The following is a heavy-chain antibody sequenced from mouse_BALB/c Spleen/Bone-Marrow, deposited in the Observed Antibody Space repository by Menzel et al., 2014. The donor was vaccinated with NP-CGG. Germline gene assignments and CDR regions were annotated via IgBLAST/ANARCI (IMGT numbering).Heavy chain of an antibody. V-gene: IGHV5-17*02. CDR2: ISSGSSTI. Sequence: EVKLVESGGGLVQPGGSRKLSCAASGFTFSSFGMHWVRQAPEKELEWVAYISSGSSTIYYADTVKGRFTISRDNPKNTLFLQMTSLRSEDTAMCYCARSPYDYAAMDYWGQGTSVTVSS. CDR3: ARSPYDYAAMDY. J-gene: IGHJ4*01. D-gene: IGHD2-4*01. CDR1: GFTFSSFG.